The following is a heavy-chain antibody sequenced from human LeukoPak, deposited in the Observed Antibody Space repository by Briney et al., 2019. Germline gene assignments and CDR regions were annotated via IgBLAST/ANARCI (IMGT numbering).Heavy chain of an antibody. D-gene: IGHD1-1*01. J-gene: IGHJ4*02. CDR3: ARHRGNWSFDS. CDR1: GGSISNYY. CDR2: IYSSGST. V-gene: IGHV4-4*09. Sequence: SETLSLTCSVSGGSISNYYWSWIRQPPGKGLEWIGYIYSSGSTNYNPSLKSRVTISVDASKIRFSLRLSSVTAADTAVYYCARHRGNWSFDSWGRGTLVTVSS.